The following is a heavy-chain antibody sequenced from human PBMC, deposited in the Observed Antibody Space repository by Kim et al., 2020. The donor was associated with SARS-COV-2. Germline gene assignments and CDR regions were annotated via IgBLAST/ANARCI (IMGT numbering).Heavy chain of an antibody. CDR1: GFTFSSYS. V-gene: IGHV3-48*02. CDR3: AGSHQLLGYNWFDP. Sequence: GGSLRLSCAASGFTFSSYSMNWVRQAPGKGLEWVSYISSSSSTIYYADSVKGRFTISRDNAKNSLYLQMDSLRDEDTAVYYCAGSHQLLGYNWFDPWGQGTLVTVSS. J-gene: IGHJ5*02. D-gene: IGHD2-2*01. CDR2: ISSSSSTI.